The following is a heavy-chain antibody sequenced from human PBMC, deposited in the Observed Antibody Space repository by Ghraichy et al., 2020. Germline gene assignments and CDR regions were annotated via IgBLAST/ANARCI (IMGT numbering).Heavy chain of an antibody. Sequence: SQTLSLTCTVSGGSIRNYYWSWIRQPAGKGLEWIGRMHTSGSTNYNPSLKSRITMSVDTSKNQISLKLTSVTAADTAVYYCARDFGSGWYDFWGQGTLVTVSS. CDR1: GGSIRNYY. V-gene: IGHV4-4*07. D-gene: IGHD3-3*01. J-gene: IGHJ5*01. CDR3: ARDFGSGWYDF. CDR2: MHTSGST.